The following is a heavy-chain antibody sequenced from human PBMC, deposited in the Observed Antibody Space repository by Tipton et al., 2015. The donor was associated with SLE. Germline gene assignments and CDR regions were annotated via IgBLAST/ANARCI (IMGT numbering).Heavy chain of an antibody. D-gene: IGHD1-7*01. CDR2: ISYDGSNK. CDR3: AKADKLYYFDY. Sequence: SLRLSCAASGFTFSSYGMHWVRQAPGKGLEWVAVISYDGSNKYYADSVKGRFTISRDNSKNTLYLQMNSLRAEDTAVYYCAKADKLYYFDYWGQGTLVTVSS. CDR1: GFTFSSYG. J-gene: IGHJ4*02. V-gene: IGHV3-30*18.